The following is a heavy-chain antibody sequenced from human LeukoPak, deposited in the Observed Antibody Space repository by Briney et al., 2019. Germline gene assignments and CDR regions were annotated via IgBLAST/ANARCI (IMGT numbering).Heavy chain of an antibody. CDR1: GYTFTGYD. CDR2: INPNSGGT. CDR3: ARGTRLAAAGLSSYYYYYMDV. V-gene: IGHV1-2*02. Sequence: ASVKVSCKASGYTFTGYDMHWVRQAPGQGLEWMGWINPNSGGTNYAQKFQGRVTMTRDTSISTAYMDLSRLRSDDTAIYYCARGTRLAAAGLSSYYYYYMDVWGKGTTVTVSS. J-gene: IGHJ6*03. D-gene: IGHD6-13*01.